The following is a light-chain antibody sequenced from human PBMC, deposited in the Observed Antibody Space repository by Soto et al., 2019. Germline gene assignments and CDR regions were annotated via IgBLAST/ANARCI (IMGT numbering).Light chain of an antibody. V-gene: IGLV1-40*01. CDR3: QSYDSSLSVNYV. CDR1: SSNIWAGYD. Sequence: QSVLTQPPSVSGAPGQRVTISCTGSSSNIWAGYDVHWYQQLPGTAPKLLIYGNSNRPSGVPDRFSGSKSGTSASLAITGLQAEDEADYYCQSYDSSLSVNYVFGTGTKVTVL. J-gene: IGLJ1*01. CDR2: GNS.